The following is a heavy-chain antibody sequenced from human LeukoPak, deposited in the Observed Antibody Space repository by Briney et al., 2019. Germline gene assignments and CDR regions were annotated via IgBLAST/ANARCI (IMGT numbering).Heavy chain of an antibody. V-gene: IGHV1-2*02. CDR1: GYTFTGYY. CDR2: INPNSGGT. Sequence: ASVEVSCKASGYTFTGYYMHWVRQAPGQGLEWMGWINPNSGGTNYAQKFQGRVTMTRDTSISTAYMELSRPRSDDTAVYYCARGSVLRFLEWLTYYYYMDVWGKGTTVTVSS. D-gene: IGHD3-3*01. CDR3: ARGSVLRFLEWLTYYYYMDV. J-gene: IGHJ6*03.